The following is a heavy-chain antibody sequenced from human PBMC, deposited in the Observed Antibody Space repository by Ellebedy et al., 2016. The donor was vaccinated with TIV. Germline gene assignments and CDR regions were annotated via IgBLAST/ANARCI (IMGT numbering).Heavy chain of an antibody. Sequence: SETLSLXXSFSNYSLSDINYCWGWIRQPPGKGLEWIGGFSYNGITYYAPSLKSRVTVSGDTSNNQFSLKLSSVTAADTAVYYCARHYRGPTGPDFDYWGQGTLVTVSS. D-gene: IGHD4-17*01. J-gene: IGHJ4*02. CDR1: NYSLSDINYC. CDR3: ARHYRGPTGPDFDY. V-gene: IGHV4-39*01. CDR2: FSYNGIT.